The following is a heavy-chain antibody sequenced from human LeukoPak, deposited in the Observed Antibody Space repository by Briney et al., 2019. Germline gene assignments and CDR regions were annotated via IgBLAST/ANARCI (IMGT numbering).Heavy chain of an antibody. V-gene: IGHV3-74*01. CDR3: STGSGHAFDI. D-gene: IGHD3-10*01. CDR2: INSDGSST. CDR1: GFTFSSYW. Sequence: GGSLRLSCAASGFTFSSYWMHWVRQVPGKGLVWVSRINSDGSSTSYADSVKGRFTISRDNAKNPPYVQMNSLRAEDTAVYYCSTGSGHAFDIWGRGTMVTVSS. J-gene: IGHJ3*02.